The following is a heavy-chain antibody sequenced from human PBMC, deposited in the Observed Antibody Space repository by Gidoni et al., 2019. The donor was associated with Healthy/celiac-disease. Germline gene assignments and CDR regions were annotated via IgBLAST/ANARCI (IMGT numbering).Heavy chain of an antibody. CDR3: AKDRGYGSGTRSSYYYGMDV. CDR1: GFTFSSYG. J-gene: IGHJ6*02. D-gene: IGHD3-10*01. V-gene: IGHV3-30*18. CDR2: ISYDGSNK. Sequence: GRSLRLSCAASGFTFSSYGMHWVRQAPGKGLEWVAVISYDGSNKYYADSVKGRFTISRDNSKNTLYLQMNSLRAEDTAVYYCAKDRGYGSGTRSSYYYGMDVWGQGTTVTVSS.